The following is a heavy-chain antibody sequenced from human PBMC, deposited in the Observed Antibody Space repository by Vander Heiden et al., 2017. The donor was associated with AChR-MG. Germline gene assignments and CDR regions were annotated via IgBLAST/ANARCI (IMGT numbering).Heavy chain of an antibody. CDR3: GTRLSGGFFYGSGSYFL. CDR2: IYYSGST. J-gene: IGHJ4*02. CDR1: GGSINSSTYY. Sequence: QMQLQESGPGLLKPSETLSLTCTVSGGSINSSTYYWGWIRQPPGKGVEWIGSIYYSGSTYYNPSLKSRVTISVDSSKNQFSLKLRSVTAADTAVYYCGTRLSGGFFYGSGSYFLWGQGTLVTVSS. V-gene: IGHV4-39*01. D-gene: IGHD3-10*01.